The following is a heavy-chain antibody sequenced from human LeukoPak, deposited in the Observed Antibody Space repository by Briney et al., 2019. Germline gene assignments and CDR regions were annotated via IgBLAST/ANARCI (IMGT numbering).Heavy chain of an antibody. D-gene: IGHD3-22*01. CDR2: IYYDGINK. CDR1: GFTFSSYG. J-gene: IGHJ3*01. CDR3: VREDNSASDAFDL. V-gene: IGHV3-33*01. Sequence: GRSLRLSCAASGFTFSSYGMHWVRQAPGKGLEWVAVIYYDGINKYYADSVKGRLTISRDNSKNTLYQMNSLRAEDTAVYYCVREDNSASDAFDLWGQGTMVTVSS.